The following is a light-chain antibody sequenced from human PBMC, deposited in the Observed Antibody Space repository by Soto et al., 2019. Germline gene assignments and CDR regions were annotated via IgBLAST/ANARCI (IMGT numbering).Light chain of an antibody. CDR2: GIS. J-gene: IGKJ5*01. V-gene: IGKV3D-15*01. Sequence: EIVMTQSPATLSVSPGERATLSCGASRSVNSNYLAWYQQKPGQPPRLLIYGISKRATDIPDRFSGSGSGTEFTLTISSLQPEDFATYYCQQHGQWPITFGQGTRLEIK. CDR3: QQHGQWPIT. CDR1: RSVNSNY.